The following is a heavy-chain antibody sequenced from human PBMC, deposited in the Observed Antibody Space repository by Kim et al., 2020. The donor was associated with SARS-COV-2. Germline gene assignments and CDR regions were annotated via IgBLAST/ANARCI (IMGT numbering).Heavy chain of an antibody. V-gene: IGHV4-39*01. CDR3: ASGGTYGVNSDY. CDR2: IYYSGST. D-gene: IGHD1-7*01. Sequence: SETLSLTCTVSGGSISSSSYYWGWIRQPPGKGLEWIGSIYYSGSTYYNPSLKSRVTISVDTSKNQFSLKLSSVTAADTAVYYCASGGTYGVNSDYWGQGTLVTVSS. J-gene: IGHJ4*02. CDR1: GGSISSSSYY.